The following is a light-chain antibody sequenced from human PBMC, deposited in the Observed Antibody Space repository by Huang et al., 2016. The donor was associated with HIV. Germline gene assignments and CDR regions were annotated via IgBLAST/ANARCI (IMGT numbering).Light chain of an antibody. CDR1: QSISSW. J-gene: IGKJ1*01. CDR3: QQYNSIPWT. V-gene: IGKV1-5*01. CDR2: DAS. Sequence: EIQMTQSPSTLSASVGDRVTIPCRASQSISSWLAWYQQKPGEAPKLLLSDASTLENGVPSAFSGSGSGTEFTLTISRLHPENVATYYCQQYNSIPWTFGQGTKVEIK.